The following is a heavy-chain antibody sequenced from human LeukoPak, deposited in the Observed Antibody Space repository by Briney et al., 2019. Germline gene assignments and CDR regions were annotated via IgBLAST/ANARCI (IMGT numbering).Heavy chain of an antibody. CDR2: IYTSGST. J-gene: IGHJ2*01. V-gene: IGHV4-4*07. CDR1: GGSISSYY. D-gene: IGHD3-9*01. Sequence: PSETLSLTCTVSGGSISSYYWSWIRQPAGKGLEWLGRIYTSGSTNYNPSLKSRVTMSVDTSKNQFSLKLSSVTAADTAVYYCAPTGHYASSYWYFDLWGRGTLVTVSS. CDR3: APTGHYASSYWYFDL.